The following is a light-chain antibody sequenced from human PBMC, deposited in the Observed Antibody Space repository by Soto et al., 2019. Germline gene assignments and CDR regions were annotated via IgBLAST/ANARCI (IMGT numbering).Light chain of an antibody. J-gene: IGKJ1*01. CDR1: VYSDGNIY. Sequence: VYSDGNIYLNWFQQRPGQSPRRLIYKVSNRDSWVPDRISGSGAVTDWTLTISRVQAEDVGVYYCRQVTHWPGTFDQGTKVDIK. CDR3: RQVTHWPGT. CDR2: KVS. V-gene: IGKV2-30*01.